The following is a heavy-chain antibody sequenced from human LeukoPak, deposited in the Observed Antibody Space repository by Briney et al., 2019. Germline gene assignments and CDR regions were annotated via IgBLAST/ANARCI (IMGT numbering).Heavy chain of an antibody. D-gene: IGHD3-22*01. J-gene: IGHJ4*02. CDR1: GGTFSSYA. Sequence: GSSVKVSCKASGGTFSSYAISWVRQAPGQGLERMGGIIPIFGTANYAQKFQGRVTITTDESTSTAYMELSSLRSEDTAVYYCARVPRSLHYYDSSDYYPNWGQGTLVTVSS. CDR3: ARVPRSLHYYDSSDYYPN. CDR2: IIPIFGTA. V-gene: IGHV1-69*05.